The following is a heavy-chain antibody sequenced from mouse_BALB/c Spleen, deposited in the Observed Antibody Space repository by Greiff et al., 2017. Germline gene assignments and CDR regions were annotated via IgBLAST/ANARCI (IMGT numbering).Heavy chain of an antibody. CDR1: GFNIKDPY. CDR2: IDPANGNT. Sequence: VQLQQSGAELVKPGASVKLSCTASGFNIKDPYMHWVKQRPEQGLEWIGRIDPANGNTKYDPKFQGKATITADTSSNTAYLQLSSLTSEDTAVYYCARGPRYFDVWGAGTTVTVSS. J-gene: IGHJ1*01. V-gene: IGHV14-3*02. CDR3: ARGPRYFDV.